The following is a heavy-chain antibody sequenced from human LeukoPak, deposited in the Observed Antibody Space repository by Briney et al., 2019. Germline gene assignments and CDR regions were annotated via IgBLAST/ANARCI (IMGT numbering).Heavy chain of an antibody. CDR2: IASDGSST. Sequence: PGGSLRLSCAASGFTFSNYAMSWVRQAPGKGLVWVSRIASDGSSTTYADSVKGRFSISRDNAKNTLYLQMNSLRVEDTAVYYCARGRPHGNDYWGQGTLVTVFS. J-gene: IGHJ4*02. D-gene: IGHD4-23*01. CDR3: ARGRPHGNDY. V-gene: IGHV3-74*01. CDR1: GFTFSNYA.